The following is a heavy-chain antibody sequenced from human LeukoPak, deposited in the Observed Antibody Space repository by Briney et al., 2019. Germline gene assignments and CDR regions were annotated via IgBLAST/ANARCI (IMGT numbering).Heavy chain of an antibody. D-gene: IGHD2-15*01. J-gene: IGHJ6*03. CDR3: AKGAKRLGYCSGGTCYSNYDYYYMDV. CDR1: GFTFSSYG. Sequence: GGSLRLSCAASGFTFSSYGMHWVRQAPGKGLEWVAFIRYDGSKKYYADSVKGRFPISRDNSKNTLYLQMNSLRAEDTAVYYCAKGAKRLGYCSGGTCYSNYDYYYMDVWGKGTTVTISS. V-gene: IGHV3-30*02. CDR2: IRYDGSKK.